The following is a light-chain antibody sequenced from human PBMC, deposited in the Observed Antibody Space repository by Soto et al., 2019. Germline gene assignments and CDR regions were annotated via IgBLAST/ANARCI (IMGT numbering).Light chain of an antibody. CDR2: LEGSGSY. CDR3: ETWDSKTVI. Sequence: QSVLTQSSSASSSLGSSVKLTCTLSSGHSSNIIAWHQQQPGKAPRYLMKLEGSGSYNKGSGIPDRFSGSSSGADRYLTISTLQFEDEADYYCETWDSKTVIFGGGTKLTVL. J-gene: IGLJ2*01. CDR1: SGHSSNI. V-gene: IGLV4-60*02.